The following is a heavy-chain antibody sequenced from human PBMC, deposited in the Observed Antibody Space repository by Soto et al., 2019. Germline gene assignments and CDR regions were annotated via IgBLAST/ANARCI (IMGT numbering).Heavy chain of an antibody. CDR2: ISAYNGNT. CDR1: GYTFTSYG. J-gene: IGHJ5*02. Sequence: GASVKVSFKASGYTFTSYGISWVRQAPGQGLEWMGWISAYNGNTNYAQKLQGRVTMTTDTSTSTAYMELRSLRSDDTAVYYCARVNLVVVVAATHRWFDPWGQGTLVTVSS. D-gene: IGHD2-15*01. CDR3: ARVNLVVVVAATHRWFDP. V-gene: IGHV1-18*01.